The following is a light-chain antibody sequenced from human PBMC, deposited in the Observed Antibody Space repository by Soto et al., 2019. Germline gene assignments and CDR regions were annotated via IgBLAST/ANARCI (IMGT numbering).Light chain of an antibody. CDR3: QHSGVSQST. J-gene: IGKJ1*01. CDR2: GSS. V-gene: IGKV3-20*01. CDR1: QSVRSGY. Sequence: EIVLTQSPGTLSLSPGERATLSCRASQSVRSGYLAWLQQRPGQAPRLLIYGSSIRATGIPDRFSGSGSGTDFTLTISRLEPEDFAVYYCQHSGVSQSTFGQGTKVEIK.